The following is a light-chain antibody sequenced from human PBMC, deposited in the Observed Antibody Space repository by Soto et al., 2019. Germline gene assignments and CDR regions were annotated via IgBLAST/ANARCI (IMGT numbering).Light chain of an antibody. CDR3: QQYNNWWT. J-gene: IGKJ1*01. CDR1: QSVRSN. CDR2: GAS. V-gene: IGKV3-15*01. Sequence: EIVMTQSPATLSVSPGERATLSCRASQSVRSNLAWYQQKPGQAPRLLIYGASTRATGVPARFSGSGSGTEFTLTISSRQSEDFAVYYCQQYNNWWTFGQGTKVEVK.